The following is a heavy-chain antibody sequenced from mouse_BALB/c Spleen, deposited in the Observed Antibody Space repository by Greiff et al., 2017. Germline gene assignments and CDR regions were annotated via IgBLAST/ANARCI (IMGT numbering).Heavy chain of an antibody. Sequence: EVKLMESGGGLVQPGGSLRLSCATSGFTFTDYYMSWVRQPPGKALEWLGFIRNKANGYTTEYSASVKGRFTISRDNSQSILYLQMNTLRAEDSATYYCARGSTMITPFAYWGQGTLVTVSA. V-gene: IGHV7-3*02. J-gene: IGHJ3*01. CDR1: GFTFTDYY. CDR2: IRNKANGYTT. CDR3: ARGSTMITPFAY. D-gene: IGHD2-4*01.